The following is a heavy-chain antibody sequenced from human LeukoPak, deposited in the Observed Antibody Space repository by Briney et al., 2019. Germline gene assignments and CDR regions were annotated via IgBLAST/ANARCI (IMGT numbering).Heavy chain of an antibody. Sequence: GGSLRLSCAASGFTFNTYEMNWVRQAPGKGLEWLAYITSSGSTIYYADYVKGRFTISRDNAKISLYLQMNSLRAEDTAVYYCARGGWNYVFNYWGQGTLVTVSS. D-gene: IGHD1-7*01. V-gene: IGHV3-48*03. CDR3: ARGGWNYVFNY. J-gene: IGHJ4*02. CDR1: GFTFNTYE. CDR2: ITSSGSTI.